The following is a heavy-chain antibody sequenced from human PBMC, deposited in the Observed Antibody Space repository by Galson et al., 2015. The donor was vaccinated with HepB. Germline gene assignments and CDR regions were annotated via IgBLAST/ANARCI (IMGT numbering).Heavy chain of an antibody. Sequence: CAISGDSVSSNSAAWNWIRQPPSRGLEWLGRTYYRSRWSNNYAASVTSRITINADTSKNQFSLQLNSVTPEDTAVYYCVREKENHWSYDAFDIWGQGTMVTVSS. CDR3: VREKENHWSYDAFDI. V-gene: IGHV6-1*01. CDR2: TYYRSRWSN. D-gene: IGHD1-7*01. J-gene: IGHJ3*02. CDR1: GDSVSSNSAA.